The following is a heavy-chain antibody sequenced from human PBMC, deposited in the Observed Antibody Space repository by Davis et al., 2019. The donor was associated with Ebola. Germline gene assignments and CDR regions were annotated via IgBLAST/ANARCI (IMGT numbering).Heavy chain of an antibody. Sequence: GGSLRLSCAASGFTLSGYDMNWVRQAPGKGLQWVAVIWDDGSNKYYADSVQGRFTISRDNSKNTLYLQMNSLRPEDRAMYYCAKDGDYGGNSAVSNYYYDYWGQGTLVTVSS. D-gene: IGHD4-23*01. CDR1: GFTLSGYD. CDR3: AKDGDYGGNSAVSNYYYDY. J-gene: IGHJ4*02. CDR2: IWDDGSNK. V-gene: IGHV3-30*02.